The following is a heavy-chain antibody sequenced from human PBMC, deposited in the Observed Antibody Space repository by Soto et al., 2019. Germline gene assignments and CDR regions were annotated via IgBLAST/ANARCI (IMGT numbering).Heavy chain of an antibody. CDR3: ARRLLSYYSYFDY. V-gene: IGHV4-31*03. CDR2: IYYSGST. CDR1: GGSISSGGYY. Sequence: SETLSLTCTVSGGSISSGGYYWSWIRQHPGKGLEWIGYIYYSGSTYYNPSLKSRVTISVDTSKNQFSLKLSSVTAADTAVYYCARRLLSYYSYFDYWGQGTLVTVSS. J-gene: IGHJ4*02. D-gene: IGHD3-10*01.